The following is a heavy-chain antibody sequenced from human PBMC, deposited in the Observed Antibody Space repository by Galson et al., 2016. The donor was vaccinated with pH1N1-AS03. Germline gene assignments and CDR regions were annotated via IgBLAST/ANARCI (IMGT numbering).Heavy chain of an antibody. CDR1: GFTFSIYG. CDR2: ISYDGNNK. J-gene: IGHJ4*02. Sequence: SLRLSCAASGFTFSIYGIHWVRQAPGKGLEWVAVISYDGNNKYYADSVKGRFTISRDNSNNRLYLQMYSLRSEDTAVYYCARDAPPPGDSDSSGIFDHWGQGTLVTVSS. CDR3: ARDAPPPGDSDSSGIFDH. V-gene: IGHV3-30*03. D-gene: IGHD3-22*01.